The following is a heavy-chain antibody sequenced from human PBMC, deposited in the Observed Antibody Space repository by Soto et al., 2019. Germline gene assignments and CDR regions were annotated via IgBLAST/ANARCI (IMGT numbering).Heavy chain of an antibody. Sequence: SETLSLTCTVSGGSISSGDNFWSWIRQHPGKGLEWIGYIFYSGNTFYNPSLKSRLTISIDTSKNQFSLKLSSVTPADTAVYYCARDRPWPPNYHYYSMDVWGQGTAVTVSS. V-gene: IGHV4-31*03. CDR2: IFYSGNT. D-gene: IGHD1-1*01. J-gene: IGHJ6*02. CDR1: GGSISSGDNF. CDR3: ARDRPWPPNYHYYSMDV.